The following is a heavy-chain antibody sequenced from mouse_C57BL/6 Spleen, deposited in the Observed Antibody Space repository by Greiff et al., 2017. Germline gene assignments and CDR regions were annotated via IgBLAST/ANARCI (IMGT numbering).Heavy chain of an antibody. V-gene: IGHV3-1*01. J-gene: IGHJ2*01. D-gene: IGHD2-1*01. CDR1: GYSITSGYD. CDR3: ARALYGNYVGYYFDY. CDR2: ISYSGST. Sequence: VQLKESGPGMVKPSQSLSLTCTVTGYSITSGYDWHWIRHFPGNKLEWMGYISYSGSTNYNPSLKSRISITHDTSKNHFFLKLNSVPTEDTATYYCARALYGNYVGYYFDYWGQGTTLTVSS.